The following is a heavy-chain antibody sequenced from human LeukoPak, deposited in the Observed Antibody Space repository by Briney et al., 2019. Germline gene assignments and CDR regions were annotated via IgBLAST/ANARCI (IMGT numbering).Heavy chain of an antibody. J-gene: IGHJ6*02. CDR1: GFTFSAFG. Sequence: GGSLRLSCAASGFTFSAFGMNWVRQAPGKGLEWVSTITNSGGSTYYVDSVKGRFTISRDNSKNTLYLQMNSLRADDTAIYYCARNQQLGGHSYYYYGMDVWGQGTTVTVSS. CDR2: ITNSGGST. V-gene: IGHV3-23*01. D-gene: IGHD3-16*01. CDR3: ARNQQLGGHSYYYYGMDV.